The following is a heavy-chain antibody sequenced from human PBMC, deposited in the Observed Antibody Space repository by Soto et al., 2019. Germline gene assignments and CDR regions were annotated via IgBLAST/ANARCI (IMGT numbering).Heavy chain of an antibody. Sequence: GGSLRLSCAASGFTFSSYAMSWVRQAPGKGLEWVSAISGSGGSTYYADSVKGRFTISRDNSKNTLYLQMNSLRAEDTAVYLKKKKKKKKKKKKDAFDIWGQGTMVTVSS. V-gene: IGHV3-23*01. J-gene: IGHJ3*02. CDR1: GFTFSSYA. CDR2: ISGSGGST. CDR3: KKKKKKKKKKKDAFDI.